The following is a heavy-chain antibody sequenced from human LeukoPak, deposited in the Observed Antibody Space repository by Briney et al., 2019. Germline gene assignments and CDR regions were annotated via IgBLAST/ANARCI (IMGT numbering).Heavy chain of an antibody. CDR2: ISAYNGNT. Sequence: ASVKVSCKASGYTFTSYGISWVRQAPGQGLEWMGWISAYNGNTNYAQKLQGRVTMTTDTSTSTAYMELRSLRSDDTAVYYCARGGYDFWSGYTKFDYWGQGTLVTVSS. CDR3: ARGGYDFWSGYTKFDY. D-gene: IGHD3-3*01. J-gene: IGHJ4*02. CDR1: GYTFTSYG. V-gene: IGHV1-18*01.